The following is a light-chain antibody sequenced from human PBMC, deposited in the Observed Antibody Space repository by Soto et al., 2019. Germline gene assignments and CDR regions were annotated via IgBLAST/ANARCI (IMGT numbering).Light chain of an antibody. J-gene: IGKJ1*01. Sequence: EIVMTQSPATLSVSPGERATLSCRASQSVSSNLASYQQKPGHAPRLLIYGASTRATGIPARFSGSGSGTEFTLTISSLQYEDFAVYYCQHYNNWPPWTFGQGTKVEIK. V-gene: IGKV3-15*01. CDR2: GAS. CDR1: QSVSSN. CDR3: QHYNNWPPWT.